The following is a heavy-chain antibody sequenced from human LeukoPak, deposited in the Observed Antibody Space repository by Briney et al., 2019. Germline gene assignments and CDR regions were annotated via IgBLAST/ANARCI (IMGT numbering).Heavy chain of an antibody. CDR2: IKKDGRQK. V-gene: IGHV3-7*01. CDR3: AGRSGWRYFDY. D-gene: IGHD6-19*01. Sequence: GGSLTLSCAPSRLTFSSYCMTWVRHAPGKGLEWVANIKKDGRQKSYMHSIKGLFHIYRQHTKNSLYLQMHSLRAAHTSVYYCAGRSGWRYFDYWGQGTPVTVSS. J-gene: IGHJ4*02. CDR1: RLTFSSYC.